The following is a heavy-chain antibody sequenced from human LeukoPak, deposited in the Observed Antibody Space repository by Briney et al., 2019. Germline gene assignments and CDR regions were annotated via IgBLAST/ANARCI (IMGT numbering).Heavy chain of an antibody. CDR2: ISSSSSYI. J-gene: IGHJ4*02. V-gene: IGHV3-21*01. CDR3: ARDPREDYYFDY. Sequence: GGSLRLSCAASGFTFSSYSMNWVRQAPGKGLDWVSSISSSSSYIYYADSVKGRFTISRDNAKNSLYLQMNSLRAEDTAVYYCARDPREDYYFDYWGQGTLVTVSS. CDR1: GFTFSSYS.